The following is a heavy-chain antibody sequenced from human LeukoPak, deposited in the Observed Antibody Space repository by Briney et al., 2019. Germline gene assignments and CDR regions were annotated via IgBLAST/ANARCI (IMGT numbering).Heavy chain of an antibody. Sequence: GGSLRLSCAASGFTVSSNYMSWVRQAPGKGLEWVSAISGSGGSTYYADSVKGRFTISRDNSKNTLYLQMNSLRAEDTAVYYCAKDPPQTHDTIFGVFDYWGQGTLVTVSS. CDR2: ISGSGGST. CDR3: AKDPPQTHDTIFGVFDY. V-gene: IGHV3-23*01. CDR1: GFTVSSNY. D-gene: IGHD3-3*01. J-gene: IGHJ4*02.